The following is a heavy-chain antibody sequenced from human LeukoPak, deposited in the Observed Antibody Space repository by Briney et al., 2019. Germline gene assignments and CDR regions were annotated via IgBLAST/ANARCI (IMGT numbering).Heavy chain of an antibody. CDR3: ARARYYSAPGSSGY. CDR2: ISASGSTK. V-gene: IGHV3-48*03. CDR1: GFTFSSYE. D-gene: IGHD3-10*01. J-gene: IGHJ4*02. Sequence: GGSLRLSCAASGFTFSSYEMNWGRQAPGKGPEWVSYISASGSTKYYADSVKGRFTISRDNGKNSLYLQMNSLRAEDTAVYYCARARYYSAPGSSGYWGQGTLVTVSS.